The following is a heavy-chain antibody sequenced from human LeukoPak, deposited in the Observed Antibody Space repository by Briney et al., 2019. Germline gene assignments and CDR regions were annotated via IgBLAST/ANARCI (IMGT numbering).Heavy chain of an antibody. J-gene: IGHJ3*01. CDR2: IYSGGST. CDR1: GFTVSSNY. Sequence: GGSLRLSCAASGFTVSSNYMSWVRQAPGKGLEWVSVIYSGGSTYYADSVKGRFTISRDNSKNTLYLQMNSLRAEDTAVYYCAKGGGRPLDDAFDVWGQGTMVTVSS. V-gene: IGHV3-53*01. CDR3: AKGGGRPLDDAFDV.